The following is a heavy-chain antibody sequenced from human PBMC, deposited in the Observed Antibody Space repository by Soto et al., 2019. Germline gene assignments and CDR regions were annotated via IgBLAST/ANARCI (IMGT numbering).Heavy chain of an antibody. CDR2: INPTVGST. CDR1: GYVFSSSF. V-gene: IGHV1-46*01. CDR3: AREVNTVIMPGDTEDYSGLDV. J-gene: IGHJ6*02. D-gene: IGHD2-21*02. Sequence: ASVKVSCKASGYVFSSSFVHWVRQAPGQGLEWMAMINPTVGSTSYAHNFQGRIAVTRDTSTATVYLDLSSLRSADTAIYYCAREVNTVIMPGDTEDYSGLDVWGQGTTVTVS.